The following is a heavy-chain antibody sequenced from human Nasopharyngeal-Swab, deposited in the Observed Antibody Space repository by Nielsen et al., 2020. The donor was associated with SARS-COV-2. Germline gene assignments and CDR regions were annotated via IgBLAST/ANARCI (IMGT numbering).Heavy chain of an antibody. Sequence: GGSLRLSCAASGFTFSDYYMSWIRQAPGTGLEWVSYISSSSSYTNYADSVKGRFTISRDNAKNSLYLQMNSRRAEDKAVYYCARGGGSGWSGGGWWGQGTLVTVSS. CDR2: ISSSSSYT. V-gene: IGHV3-11*05. CDR3: ARGGGSGWSGGGW. CDR1: GFTFSDYY. D-gene: IGHD6-19*01. J-gene: IGHJ4*02.